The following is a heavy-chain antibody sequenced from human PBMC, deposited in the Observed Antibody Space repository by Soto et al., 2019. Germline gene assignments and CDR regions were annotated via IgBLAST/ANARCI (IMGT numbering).Heavy chain of an antibody. D-gene: IGHD5-12*01. CDR1: VYTYTGYY. CDR2: INPNSGGT. Sequence: GASVKVCCKASVYTYTGYYMHWVRQAPGQGLEWMGWINPNSGGTNYAQKFQGWVTMTRDTSISTAYMELSRLRSDDTAVYYCARGYSGYDSWFDPWGQGTLVTVSS. V-gene: IGHV1-2*04. CDR3: ARGYSGYDSWFDP. J-gene: IGHJ5*02.